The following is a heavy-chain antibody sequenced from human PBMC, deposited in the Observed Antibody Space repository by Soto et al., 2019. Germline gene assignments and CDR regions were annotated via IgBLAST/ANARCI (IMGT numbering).Heavy chain of an antibody. CDR3: ARVNYYDSSGYYGSFDY. J-gene: IGHJ4*02. CDR2: ISAYNGNT. D-gene: IGHD3-22*01. Sequence: GASVKVSCKASGYTFTSYGISWVRQAPGQGLEWMGWISAYNGNTNYAQKLQGRVTMTTDTSTSTAYMELRSLRSDDTAVYYCARVNYYDSSGYYGSFDYRGQGTLLTVSS. CDR1: GYTFTSYG. V-gene: IGHV1-18*01.